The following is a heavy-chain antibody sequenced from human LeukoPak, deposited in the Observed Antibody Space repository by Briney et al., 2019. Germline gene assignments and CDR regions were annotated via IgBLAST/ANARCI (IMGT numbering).Heavy chain of an antibody. J-gene: IGHJ4*02. CDR2: ISGSGGST. D-gene: IGHD3-3*01. Sequence: GGSLRLSCAASGFTFSSYAMSWVRQAPGKGPEWVSAISGSGGSTYYADSVKGRFTISRDNSKNTLYLQMNSLRAEDTAVYYCAKSLRITIFGVVALFDYWGQGTLVTVSS. V-gene: IGHV3-23*01. CDR1: GFTFSSYA. CDR3: AKSLRITIFGVVALFDY.